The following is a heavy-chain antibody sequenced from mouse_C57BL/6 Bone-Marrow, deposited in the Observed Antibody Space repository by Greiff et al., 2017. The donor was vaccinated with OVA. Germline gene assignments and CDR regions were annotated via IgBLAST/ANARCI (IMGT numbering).Heavy chain of an antibody. CDR2: IDPETGGT. CDR1: GYTFTDYE. J-gene: IGHJ4*01. V-gene: IGHV1-15*01. CDR3: TRLGWFSYYAMDY. Sequence: VQLQQSGAELVRPGASVTLSCKASGYTFTDYEMHWVKQTPVHGLEWIGAIDPETGGTAYNQKFKGQAILTADKSSSTAYMELRSLTAEDSAVYYCTRLGWFSYYAMDYWGQGTSVTVSS. D-gene: IGHD2-3*01.